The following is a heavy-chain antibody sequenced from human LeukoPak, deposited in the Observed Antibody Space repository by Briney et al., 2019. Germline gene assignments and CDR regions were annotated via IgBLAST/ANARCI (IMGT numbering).Heavy chain of an antibody. Sequence: SETLSLTCTVCGGSISSYYWSWIRQPPGKGLEWIGYIYYSGSTNYNPSLKSRVTISVDTSKNQFSLKLSSVTAADTAVYYCARYYDSSGYSPPYFDYWGQGTLVTVSS. V-gene: IGHV4-59*01. CDR2: IYYSGST. CDR1: GGSISSYY. D-gene: IGHD3-22*01. J-gene: IGHJ4*02. CDR3: ARYYDSSGYSPPYFDY.